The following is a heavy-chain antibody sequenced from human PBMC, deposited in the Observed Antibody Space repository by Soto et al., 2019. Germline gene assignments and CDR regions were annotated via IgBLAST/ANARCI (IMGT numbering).Heavy chain of an antibody. D-gene: IGHD2-2*01. V-gene: IGHV5-51*01. CDR1: GYSFTSNW. Sequence: PGESLKISCEASGYSFTSNWIGWVRQMPGKGLEWMGIINPADSDIKYSPSFQGQVTISADKSISTVYLQWSSLQASDTAMYYGARHSREEKGWTIRRLDYWGQGTLVTVSS. CDR2: INPADSDI. J-gene: IGHJ4*02. CDR3: ARHSREEKGWTIRRLDY.